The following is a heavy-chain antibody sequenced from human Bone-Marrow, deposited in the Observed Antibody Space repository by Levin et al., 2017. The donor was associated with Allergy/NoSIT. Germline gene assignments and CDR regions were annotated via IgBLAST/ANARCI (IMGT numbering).Heavy chain of an antibody. Sequence: ESGPTLVKPTQTLTLTCTFSGFSLTTSGVGVGWIRQPPGKPLEWLAFIYWDDEKRYSPSLKNRLTITKDTSKNRVVLTLTNMDPVDTATYYCAHRRQQVYDYWGQGTLVTVSS. D-gene: IGHD2-8*01. V-gene: IGHV2-5*02. J-gene: IGHJ4*02. CDR1: GFSLTTSGVG. CDR2: IYWDDEK. CDR3: AHRRQQVYDY.